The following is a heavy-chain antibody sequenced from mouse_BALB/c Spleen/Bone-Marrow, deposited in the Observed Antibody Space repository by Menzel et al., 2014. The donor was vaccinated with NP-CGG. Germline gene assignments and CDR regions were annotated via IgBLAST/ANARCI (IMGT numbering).Heavy chain of an antibody. Sequence: EVKLVESGGGLVQPGRSPRISCAASGFDFSGFWMGWVRLAPGKGLEWIGEINPDSRTINYSPFLKDRFIISRDNAKNTLYLHMSKVRSEDTALYYCARLGYYGGFAYWGQGTLVTVSA. CDR3: ARLGYYGGFAY. CDR1: GFDFSGFW. V-gene: IGHV4-1*02. J-gene: IGHJ3*01. D-gene: IGHD2-3*01. CDR2: INPDSRTI.